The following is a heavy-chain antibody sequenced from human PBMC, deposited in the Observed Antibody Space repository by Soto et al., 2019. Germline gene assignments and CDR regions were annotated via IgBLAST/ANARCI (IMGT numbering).Heavy chain of an antibody. CDR3: ARDPPGCLPSPANSRY. Sequence: QVQLVESGGGVVQPGRSLRLSCAASGFTFNNYGMHWVRQAPGKGLEWVALTSHDGSNKYYADSVKGRFTISRDNSQYSWDLHLTSLIPAHPAVYYCARDPPGCLPSPANSRYWSPGALVTVSS. V-gene: IGHV3-30*03. CDR2: TSHDGSNK. CDR1: GFTFNNYG. J-gene: IGHJ4*02. D-gene: IGHD2-15*01.